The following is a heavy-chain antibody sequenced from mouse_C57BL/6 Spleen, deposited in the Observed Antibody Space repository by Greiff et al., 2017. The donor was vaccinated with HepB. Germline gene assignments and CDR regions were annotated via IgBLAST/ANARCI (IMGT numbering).Heavy chain of an antibody. J-gene: IGHJ3*01. Sequence: QVQLQQPGAELVRPGSSVKLSCKASGYTFTSYWMDWVKQRPGQGLEWIGNIYPSDSETHYNQKFKDKATLTVDKSSSTAYMQLSSLTSEDSAVYYCGRKRGSSGYGFAYWGQGTLVTVSA. CDR1: GYTFTSYW. CDR2: IYPSDSET. CDR3: GRKRGSSGYGFAY. D-gene: IGHD3-2*02. V-gene: IGHV1-61*01.